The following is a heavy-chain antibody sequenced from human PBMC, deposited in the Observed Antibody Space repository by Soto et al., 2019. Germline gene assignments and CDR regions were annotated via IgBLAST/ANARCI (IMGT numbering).Heavy chain of an antibody. CDR3: GRDTGYTYGHPIDY. CDR1: GFTFYSYT. V-gene: IGHV3-30-3*01. D-gene: IGHD5-18*01. Sequence: GGSLRLSCAASGFTFYSYTMHWVRQAPGKGLEWVALILYDGSNKYYADSVKGRFTISRDNSKNTLFLLMDSLRAEDTAVYYCGRDTGYTYGHPIDYWGLGTLVTVS. CDR2: ILYDGSNK. J-gene: IGHJ4*02.